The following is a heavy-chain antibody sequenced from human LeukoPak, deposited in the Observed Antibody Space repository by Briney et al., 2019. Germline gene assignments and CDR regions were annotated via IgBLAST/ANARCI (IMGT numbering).Heavy chain of an antibody. Sequence: AGSLRLSCATSGFSFSSYWMSWVRQAQGKGLECVANIRQDGSEKYYVDSVKGRFTISRDNAKNSLYLQMNSLRAEDTAVYYRARAGSWRDFGIWGQGKMVTV. J-gene: IGHJ3*02. CDR3: ARAGSWRDFGI. CDR1: GFSFSSYW. D-gene: IGHD6-13*01. V-gene: IGHV3-7*03. CDR2: IRQDGSEK.